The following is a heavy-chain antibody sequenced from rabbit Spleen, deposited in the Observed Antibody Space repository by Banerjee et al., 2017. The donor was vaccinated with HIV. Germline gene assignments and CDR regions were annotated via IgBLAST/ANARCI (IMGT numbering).Heavy chain of an antibody. CDR3: ARDTSSSCSSYGMDL. V-gene: IGHV1S45*01. CDR2: INIVTGKS. Sequence: EQLVESGGGLVKPEGSLTLTCKASGVSFSDKDVMCWVRQAPGKGLEWIACINIVTGKSVYASWAKGRFIMSRTASTAVTLQMTSLTAADTATYFCARDTSSSCSSYGMDLWGPGTLVTVS. D-gene: IGHD1-1*01. J-gene: IGHJ6*01. CDR1: GVSFSDKDV.